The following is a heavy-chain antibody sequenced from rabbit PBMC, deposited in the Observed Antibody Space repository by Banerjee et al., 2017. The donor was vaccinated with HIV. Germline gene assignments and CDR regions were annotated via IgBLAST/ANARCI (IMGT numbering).Heavy chain of an antibody. CDR1: GFSFNSSYW. Sequence: QEQLEESGGDLVKPEGSLTLTCTASGFSFNSSYWICWVRQAPGKGLEWIACIYAGSSGSTYYARWAKGRFTISKASSTTVTLQMTSLTAADTATYFCARDLAAVTGWNFGLWGQGTLVTVS. J-gene: IGHJ3*01. V-gene: IGHV1S45*01. CDR3: ARDLAAVTGWNFGL. CDR2: IYAGSSGST. D-gene: IGHD7-1*01.